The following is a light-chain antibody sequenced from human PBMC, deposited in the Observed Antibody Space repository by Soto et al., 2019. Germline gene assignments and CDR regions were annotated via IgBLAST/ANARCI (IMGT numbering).Light chain of an antibody. Sequence: TQSPASLSASVGERATITCRASQSVSSHLTWYQQKPGQAPKLVIYDASSRHTGIPARFSGSGSETEFTLTISSLQSEDFAAYYCHQCDVSPHTFGQGTKVEIK. CDR2: DAS. J-gene: IGKJ2*01. CDR1: QSVSSH. V-gene: IGKV3-15*01. CDR3: HQCDVSPHT.